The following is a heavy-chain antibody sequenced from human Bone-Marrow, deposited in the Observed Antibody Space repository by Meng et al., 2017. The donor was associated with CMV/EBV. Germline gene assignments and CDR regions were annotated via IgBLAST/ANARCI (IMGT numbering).Heavy chain of an antibody. Sequence: ASVKVSCKASGYTFTSNDINWVRQATGQVLEWMGWMNPNSSNTGYAQKFQGRVTMIRNTSINTAYMELNSLRSEDTAVYYCARGKGKNAFDVWGQGTMVTVSS. D-gene: IGHD3-10*01. CDR3: ARGKGKNAFDV. CDR2: MNPNSSNT. J-gene: IGHJ3*01. CDR1: GYTFTSND. V-gene: IGHV1-8*01.